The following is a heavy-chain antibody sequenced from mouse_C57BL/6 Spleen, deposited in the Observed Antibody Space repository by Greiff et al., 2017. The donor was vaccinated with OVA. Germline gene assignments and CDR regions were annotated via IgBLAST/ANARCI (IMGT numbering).Heavy chain of an antibody. V-gene: IGHV14-1*01. Sequence: VQLQQSGAELVRPGASVKLSCTASGFNIKDYYMHCVKQRPEQGLEWIGRIDPEDGDTEYAPKFQGKATMTADTSSNTAYLQLSSLTSEDTAVYYCTSYYGSIAWFAYWGQGTLVTVSA. D-gene: IGHD1-1*01. CDR3: TSYYGSIAWFAY. CDR2: IDPEDGDT. CDR1: GFNIKDYY. J-gene: IGHJ3*01.